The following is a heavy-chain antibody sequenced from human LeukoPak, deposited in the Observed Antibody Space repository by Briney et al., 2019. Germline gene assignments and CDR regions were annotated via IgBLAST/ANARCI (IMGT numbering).Heavy chain of an antibody. CDR1: GFAFINAW. J-gene: IGHJ4*02. V-gene: IGHV3-15*01. D-gene: IGHD4-17*01. CDR3: VTDPGDYENY. CDR2: IKSKTSGGTT. Sequence: WGSLRLSCAASGFAFINAWMSWVPQAPAKRLERVGRIKSKTSGGTTDFAVPVKGRFTISRDDSKNTLYLQMNSLKTEDTAVYYCVTDPGDYENYWGQGTLVTVSS.